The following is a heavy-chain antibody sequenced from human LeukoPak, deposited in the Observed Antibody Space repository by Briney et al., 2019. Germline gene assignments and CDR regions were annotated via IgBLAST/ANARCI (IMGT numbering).Heavy chain of an antibody. Sequence: SVNVSFKATGCTFSSYACSWVGQAAGQGGEWMGRIIPIFGTANYAQKFQGRVTITTDESTSTAYMELSSLRSEDTAVYYCAWGSLGAAGPKNAFDIWGQGTMVTVSS. V-gene: IGHV1-69*05. CDR3: AWGSLGAAGPKNAFDI. D-gene: IGHD6-13*01. J-gene: IGHJ3*02. CDR2: IIPIFGTA. CDR1: GCTFSSYA.